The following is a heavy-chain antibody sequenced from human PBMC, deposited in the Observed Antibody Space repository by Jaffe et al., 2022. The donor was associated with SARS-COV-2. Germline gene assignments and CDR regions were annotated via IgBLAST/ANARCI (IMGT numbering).Heavy chain of an antibody. V-gene: IGHV3-21*01. D-gene: IGHD3-22*01. CDR1: GFTFSSYS. CDR2: ISSSSSYI. CDR3: AREGGGYDSQGGMDV. Sequence: EVQLVESGGGLVKPGGSLRLSCAASGFTFSSYSMNWVRQAPGKGLEWVSSISSSSSYIYYADSVKGRFTISRDNAKNSLYLQMNSLRAEDTAVYYCAREGGGYDSQGGMDVWGQGTTVTVSS. J-gene: IGHJ6*02.